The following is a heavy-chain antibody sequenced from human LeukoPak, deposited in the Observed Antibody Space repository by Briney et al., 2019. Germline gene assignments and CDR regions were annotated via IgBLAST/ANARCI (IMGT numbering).Heavy chain of an antibody. J-gene: IGHJ3*02. V-gene: IGHV1-18*01. CDR3: ARATMVRGVIDAFGI. D-gene: IGHD3-10*01. Sequence: ASVKVSCKASGYTFTSYGISWVRQAPGQGLEWMGWISAYNGNTNYAQKLQGRVTMTTGTSTSTAYMELRSLRSDDTAVYYCARATMVRGVIDAFGIWGQGTMVTVSS. CDR1: GYTFTSYG. CDR2: ISAYNGNT.